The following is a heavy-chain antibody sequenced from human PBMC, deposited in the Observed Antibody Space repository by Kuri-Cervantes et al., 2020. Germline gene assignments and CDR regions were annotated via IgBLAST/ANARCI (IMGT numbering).Heavy chain of an antibody. V-gene: IGHV3-9*01. D-gene: IGHD6-13*01. J-gene: IGHJ5*02. CDR2: ISWNSGSI. Sequence: GGSLRLSCTASGFIFDDYAIHWVRQAPGKGLEWVSGISWNSGSIGYADSVKGRFTISRDNAKNSLYLQMNSLRAEDTALYYCAKNPLAAGGWFDPWGQGTLVTVSS. CDR3: AKNPLAAGGWFDP. CDR1: GFIFDDYA.